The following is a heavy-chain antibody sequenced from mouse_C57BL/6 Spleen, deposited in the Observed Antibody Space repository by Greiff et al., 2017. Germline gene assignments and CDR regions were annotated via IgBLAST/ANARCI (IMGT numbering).Heavy chain of an antibody. J-gene: IGHJ1*03. CDR3: ARGGYGYDGDWYFDV. D-gene: IGHD2-2*01. Sequence: EVKLQESGPGLVKPSQSLSLTCSVTGYSITSGYYWNWIRQFPGNKLEWMGYISYDGSNNYNPSLKNRISITRDTSKNQFFLKLNSVTTEDTATYYCARGGYGYDGDWYFDVWGTGTTVTVSS. V-gene: IGHV3-6*01. CDR1: GYSITSGYY. CDR2: ISYDGSN.